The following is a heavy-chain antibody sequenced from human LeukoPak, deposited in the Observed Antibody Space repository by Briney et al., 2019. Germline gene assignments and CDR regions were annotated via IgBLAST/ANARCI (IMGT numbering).Heavy chain of an antibody. CDR3: ATCMNYDILTGYSWFDP. CDR2: FDPEDGET. Sequence: ASVKVSCKVSGYTLTELSMQWVRQAPGKGLEWMGGFDPEDGETIYAQKFQGRVTMTEDTSTDTAYMELSSLRSEDTAVYYCATCMNYDILTGYSWFDPWGQGTLVTVSS. D-gene: IGHD3-9*01. V-gene: IGHV1-24*01. J-gene: IGHJ5*02. CDR1: GYTLTELS.